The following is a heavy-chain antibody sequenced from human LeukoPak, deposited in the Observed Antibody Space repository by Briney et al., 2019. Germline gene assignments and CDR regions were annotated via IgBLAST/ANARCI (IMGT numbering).Heavy chain of an antibody. V-gene: IGHV3-53*04. CDR3: ASSVVPAAFDY. CDR2: IYSGGST. J-gene: IGHJ4*02. D-gene: IGHD2-2*01. Sequence: PGGSLRLSCAASGFTFSSNYMSWVRQAPGKGLEWVSVIYSGGSTYYADSVKGRFTISRHNSKNTLYLQMNSLRAEDTAVYYCASSVVPAAFDYWGQGTLVTVSS. CDR1: GFTFSSNY.